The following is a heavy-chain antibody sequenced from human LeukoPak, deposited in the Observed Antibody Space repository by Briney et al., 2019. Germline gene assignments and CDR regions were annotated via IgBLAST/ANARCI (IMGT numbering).Heavy chain of an antibody. Sequence: PSETLSLTCTVSGGSISNYYWSWIRQPPEKGLEWIGYIYYSGSTYYNPSLKSRVTISVDTSKNQFSLKLSSVTAADTAVYYCAKGDSSWLDYWGQGTLVTVSS. CDR1: GGSISNYY. CDR2: IYYSGST. J-gene: IGHJ4*02. CDR3: AKGDSSWLDY. V-gene: IGHV4-59*01. D-gene: IGHD6-13*01.